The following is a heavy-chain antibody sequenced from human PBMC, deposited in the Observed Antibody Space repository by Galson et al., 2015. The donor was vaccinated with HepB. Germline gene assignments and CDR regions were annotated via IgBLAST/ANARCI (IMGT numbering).Heavy chain of an antibody. D-gene: IGHD3-22*01. V-gene: IGHV3-30-3*01. Sequence: SLRLSCAASGFTFSSYAMHWVRQAPGKGLEWVAVISYDGSNKYYADSVKGRFTISRDNSKNTLYLQMNSLRAEDTAVYYCARDPGTYYYDSSGYYTGGFDPWGQGTLVTVSS. CDR1: GFTFSSYA. CDR2: ISYDGSNK. J-gene: IGHJ5*02. CDR3: ARDPGTYYYDSSGYYTGGFDP.